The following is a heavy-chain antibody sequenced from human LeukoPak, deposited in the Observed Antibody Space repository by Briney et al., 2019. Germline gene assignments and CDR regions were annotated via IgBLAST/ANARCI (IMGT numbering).Heavy chain of an antibody. J-gene: IGHJ4*02. CDR2: INHSGST. Sequence: SETPSLTCAVYGGSFSGYYWSWIRQPPGKGLEWIGEINHSGSTNYNPSLKSRVTISVDTSKNQFSLKLSSVTAADTAVYYCARDLLTGTNTKHFDYWGQGTLVTVSS. D-gene: IGHD1-7*01. CDR3: ARDLLTGTNTKHFDY. CDR1: GGSFSGYY. V-gene: IGHV4-34*01.